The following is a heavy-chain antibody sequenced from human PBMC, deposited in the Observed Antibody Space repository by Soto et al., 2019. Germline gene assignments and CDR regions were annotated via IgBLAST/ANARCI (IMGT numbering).Heavy chain of an antibody. J-gene: IGHJ6*02. V-gene: IGHV3-53*01. D-gene: IGHD1-1*01. CDR1: GFTVSSNY. CDR3: ARARLDGTTTWDYYYYGMDV. Sequence: PGGSLRLSCAASGFTVSSNYMSWVRQAPGKGLEWVSLIYSSGSAYYADSVQGRFTISRDNSKNTLYLQMNSLRAEDTAVYYCARARLDGTTTWDYYYYGMDVWGQGTTVTVSS. CDR2: IYSSGSA.